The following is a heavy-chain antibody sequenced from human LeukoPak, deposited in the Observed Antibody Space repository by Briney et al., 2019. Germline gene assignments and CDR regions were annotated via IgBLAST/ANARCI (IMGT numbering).Heavy chain of an antibody. Sequence: XXFTRYGISWVGQAXGQGVXXXGWXSGYNGNTDYAQKFQGRVTMTTDTSTSTAYMELMSLRSDDTAMYYCARETTLLLLGSASYAFDIWGQGTMVTVSS. D-gene: IGHD1-1*01. CDR1: XXFTRYG. J-gene: IGHJ3*02. CDR3: ARETTLLLLGSASYAFDI. CDR2: XSGYNGNT. V-gene: IGHV1-18*01.